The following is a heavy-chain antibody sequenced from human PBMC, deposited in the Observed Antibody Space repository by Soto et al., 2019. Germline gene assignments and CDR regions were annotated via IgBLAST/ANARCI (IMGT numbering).Heavy chain of an antibody. J-gene: IGHJ4*02. Sequence: ASVKVSCKASGGTFSSYAISWVRQAPGQGLEWIGGIIPIFGTANYAQKFQGRVTITADESTSTAYMELSSLRSEDTAVYYCARDLTRLHQLLLFDYWGQGTLVTVSS. CDR3: ARDLTRLHQLLLFDY. CDR1: GGTFSSYA. V-gene: IGHV1-69*13. D-gene: IGHD2-2*01. CDR2: IIPIFGTA.